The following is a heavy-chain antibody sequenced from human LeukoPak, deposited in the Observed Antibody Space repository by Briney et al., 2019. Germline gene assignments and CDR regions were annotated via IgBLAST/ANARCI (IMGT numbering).Heavy chain of an antibody. CDR1: GFTFTSYW. V-gene: IGHV3-74*01. J-gene: IGHJ4*02. Sequence: GGSLRLSCVASGFTFTSYWMHWVRQAPGKGLVWVSRISADGSSPSYADSVKGRFTISRDNAKNTLFLQMNSLRAEDTAVYYCARSREPGRDGDYWGQGHLVTVSS. CDR3: ARSREPGRDGDY. CDR2: ISADGSSP. D-gene: IGHD5-24*01.